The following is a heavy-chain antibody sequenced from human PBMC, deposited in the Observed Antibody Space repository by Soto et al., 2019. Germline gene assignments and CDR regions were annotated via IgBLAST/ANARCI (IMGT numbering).Heavy chain of an antibody. CDR2: FDPEDGET. D-gene: IGHD2-15*01. V-gene: IGHV1-24*01. CDR3: ATIGRYCSGGSCYSSVAADWFDP. Sequence: QVQLVQSGAEVKKPGASVKVSCKVSGYTLTELSMHWVRQAPGKGLEWMGGFDPEDGETIYAQKFQGRVTMTEDTSTDTAYMELSSLRSEDTAVYYCATIGRYCSGGSCYSSVAADWFDPWGQGTLVTVSS. CDR1: GYTLTELS. J-gene: IGHJ5*02.